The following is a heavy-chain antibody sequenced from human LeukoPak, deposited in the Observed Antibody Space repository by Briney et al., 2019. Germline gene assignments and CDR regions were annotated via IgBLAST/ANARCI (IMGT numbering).Heavy chain of an antibody. D-gene: IGHD7-27*01. CDR2: ISSSSSYI. CDR1: GFTFSSYT. V-gene: IGHV3-21*01. J-gene: IGHJ3*02. CDR3: ARELGAFDI. Sequence: PGGSLKLSCAASGFTFSSYTMNRVRQAPGKGLEWVSSISSSSSYIYYADSLKGRFTISRDNAKNSLYLQMNSLRAEDTAVYYCARELGAFDIWGQGTMVTVSS.